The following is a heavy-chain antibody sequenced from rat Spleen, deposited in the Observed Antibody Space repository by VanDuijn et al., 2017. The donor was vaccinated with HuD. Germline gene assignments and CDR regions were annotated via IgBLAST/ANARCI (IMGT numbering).Heavy chain of an antibody. CDR3: TTVTTGWFAY. CDR2: ISYDGSSA. D-gene: IGHD1-10*01. Sequence: EVQLVESDGGLVQPGRSLKLSCAVSGFILSDYYMAWVRRAPTKGLEWVATISYDGSSAFYRDYVKARFTISRDNSKSTLYLQMDSLRSEDTATYYCTTVTTGWFAYWGQGTLVTVSS. V-gene: IGHV5-29*01. J-gene: IGHJ3*01. CDR1: GFILSDYY.